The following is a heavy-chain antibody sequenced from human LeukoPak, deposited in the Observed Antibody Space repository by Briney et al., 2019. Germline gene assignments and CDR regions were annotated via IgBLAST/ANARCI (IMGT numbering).Heavy chain of an antibody. Sequence: GGSLRLSCTASEFTVSSNYMSWVRQAPGKGLEWVSVIYSGGSTYYADSVKGRFTISRDNAKNSLYLQMNSLRAEDTAVYYCARDLLGVEYYFDYWGQGTLVTVSS. CDR1: EFTVSSNY. CDR2: IYSGGST. D-gene: IGHD3-10*01. V-gene: IGHV3-66*01. CDR3: ARDLLGVEYYFDY. J-gene: IGHJ4*02.